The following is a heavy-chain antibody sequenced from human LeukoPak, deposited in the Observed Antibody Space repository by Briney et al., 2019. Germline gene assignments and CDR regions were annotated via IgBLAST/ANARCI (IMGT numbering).Heavy chain of an antibody. Sequence: GGSLRLSCAASGFTFSSYWMSWVRQAPGKGLEWVANIKQDGSEKYYVYSVKGRFTISRDNAKNSLYLQMNSLRAEDTAVYYCARVAYDFWSGYYYFDYWGQGTLVTVSS. CDR1: GFTFSSYW. J-gene: IGHJ4*02. V-gene: IGHV3-7*01. CDR2: IKQDGSEK. D-gene: IGHD3-3*01. CDR3: ARVAYDFWSGYYYFDY.